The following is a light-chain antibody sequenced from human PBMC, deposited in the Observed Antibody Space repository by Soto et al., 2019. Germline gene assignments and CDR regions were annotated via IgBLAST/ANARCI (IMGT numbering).Light chain of an antibody. CDR1: QSVSSSY. CDR2: DAS. Sequence: EIVLTQSPGTLSLSPGERATLSCRASQSVSSSYLAWYQQKPGQAPRLLIYDASSRATGIPDRFSGSESGTHFTLTISRLEPEDFAVYYCQQYGSSPLYTFGQGTKLEIK. J-gene: IGKJ2*01. CDR3: QQYGSSPLYT. V-gene: IGKV3-20*01.